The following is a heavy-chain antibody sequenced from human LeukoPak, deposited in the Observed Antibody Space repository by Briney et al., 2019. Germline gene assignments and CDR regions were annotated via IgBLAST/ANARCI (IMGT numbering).Heavy chain of an antibody. CDR3: AKIITMIVVDSPLDY. D-gene: IGHD3-22*01. CDR2: ISSNGGST. V-gene: IGHV3-23*01. J-gene: IGHJ4*02. Sequence: GGSLGLSCAASGFTFSSYAMNWVRQAPGKGLEWVSSISSNGGSTNYADSVKGRFTISRDNSKNTLYLQMNSLRAEDTAVYYCAKIITMIVVDSPLDYWGQGTLVTVSS. CDR1: GFTFSSYA.